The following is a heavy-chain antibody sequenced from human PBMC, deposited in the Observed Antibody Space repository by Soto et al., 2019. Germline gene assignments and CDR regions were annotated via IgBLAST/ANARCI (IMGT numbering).Heavy chain of an antibody. D-gene: IGHD2-21*02. CDR2: ISYDGSNK. CDR3: AKDQNREGFIDVVVTANYGMDV. J-gene: IGHJ6*02. CDR1: AVTFSSHG. Sequence: GGSMRLPWGAAAVTFSSHGRHSLRKAPGKGLEWVAVISYDGSNKYYADSVKGRFTISRHNSKNTLYLQMNRLRAEDTAVYYCAKDQNREGFIDVVVTANYGMDVWGQGTTVTV. V-gene: IGHV3-30*18.